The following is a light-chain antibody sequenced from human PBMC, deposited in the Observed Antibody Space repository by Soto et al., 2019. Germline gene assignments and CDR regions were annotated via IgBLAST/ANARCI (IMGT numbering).Light chain of an antibody. CDR2: GAP. J-gene: IGKJ1*01. CDR1: QSVSTTY. CDR3: PQYGSSPWT. V-gene: IGKV3-20*01. Sequence: EIVLPQSPGTLSLSPGERAALSCRDSQSVSTTYLAWYHLKAGQAPRLLIYGAPSMATGIPDRFSGSGSGTDSTLTISRLGPEDFSVYYWPQYGSSPWTFGQGTKVDTK.